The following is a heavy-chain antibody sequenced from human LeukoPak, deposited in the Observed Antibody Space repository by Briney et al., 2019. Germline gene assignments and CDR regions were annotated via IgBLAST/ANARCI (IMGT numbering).Heavy chain of an antibody. V-gene: IGHV3-21*01. Sequence: GGSLRLSCAASGFTFSSYSMNWVRQAPGKGLEWVSSISSSSSYIYYADSVKGRFTISRDNAKNSLYLQMNSLRAEGTAVYYCARGRYAFDAFDIWGQGTMVTVSS. CDR2: ISSSSSYI. CDR3: ARGRYAFDAFDI. CDR1: GFTFSSYS. J-gene: IGHJ3*02. D-gene: IGHD2-2*01.